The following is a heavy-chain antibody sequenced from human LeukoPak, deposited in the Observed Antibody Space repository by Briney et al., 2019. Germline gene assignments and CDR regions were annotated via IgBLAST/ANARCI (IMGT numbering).Heavy chain of an antibody. CDR3: ARDGNFDN. V-gene: IGHV1-2*02. CDR2: INPNSGDT. J-gene: IGHJ4*02. Sequence: ASVKVSCKASGYTFTGYYMHWVRQAPGQGLEWMGWINPNSGDTNFAQKFQGRVTMTRDTSISAIYMELSRLRSDDTAVYYCARDGNFDNWAREPWSPSPQ. D-gene: IGHD1-26*01. CDR1: GYTFTGYY.